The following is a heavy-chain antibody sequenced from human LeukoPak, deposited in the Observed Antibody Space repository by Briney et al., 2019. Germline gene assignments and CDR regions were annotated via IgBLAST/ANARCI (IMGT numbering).Heavy chain of an antibody. J-gene: IGHJ4*02. CDR1: GVTFSSYE. Sequence: GGSLRHSCAASGVTFSSYERNWVRQAPGKGLEWVSSISRSSNFIYYADSVKGRFTISRDNAKKSLYLQMNSLRAEDTAVYYCARLKYDRSGYYSILDNWGQGTLVTVSS. V-gene: IGHV3-21*01. CDR3: ARLKYDRSGYYSILDN. D-gene: IGHD3-22*01. CDR2: ISRSSNFI.